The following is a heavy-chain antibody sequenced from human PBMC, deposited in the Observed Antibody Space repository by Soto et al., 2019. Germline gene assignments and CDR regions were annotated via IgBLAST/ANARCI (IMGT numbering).Heavy chain of an antibody. CDR1: GYTFTSYG. CDR2: ISAYNGNT. D-gene: IGHD6-13*01. J-gene: IGHJ6*02. Sequence: ASVKFSCKASGYTFTSYGISWVRQAPGQGLEWMGWISAYNGNTNYAQKLQGRVTMTTDTSTSTAYMELRSLRSDDTAVYYCARDSSSWYGAMYYYYGMDVWGQGTTVTVS. V-gene: IGHV1-18*04. CDR3: ARDSSSWYGAMYYYYGMDV.